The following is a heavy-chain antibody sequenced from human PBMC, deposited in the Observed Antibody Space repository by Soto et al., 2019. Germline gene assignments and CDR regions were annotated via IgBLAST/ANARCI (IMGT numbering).Heavy chain of an antibody. CDR3: AREVDSFDY. D-gene: IGHD2-2*01. CDR1: GGSISSGDYF. CDR2: TYYSGNT. Sequence: SETLSLTCSVSGGSISSGDYFWSWIRQPPGKGLEWIGYTYYSGNTNYNPSLKSRVTISVDTSKNQFSLKLNSVTTADTAVYYCAREVDSFDYWGQGTLVTVSS. V-gene: IGHV4-30-4*01. J-gene: IGHJ4*02.